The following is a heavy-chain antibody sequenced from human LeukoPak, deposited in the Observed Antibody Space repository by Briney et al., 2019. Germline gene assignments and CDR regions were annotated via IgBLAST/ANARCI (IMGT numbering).Heavy chain of an antibody. V-gene: IGHV3-23*01. CDR1: GFTFSSYA. CDR2: ISGSGGST. D-gene: IGHD3-22*01. Sequence: GGSLRLSCAAPGFTFSSYAMSWVRQAPGKGLEWVSAISGSGGSTYYADSVKGRFTISRDNSKNTLYLQMNSLRAEDTAVYYCAKSLLGNYYDSSGYRASAFDIWGQGTMVTVSS. J-gene: IGHJ3*02. CDR3: AKSLLGNYYDSSGYRASAFDI.